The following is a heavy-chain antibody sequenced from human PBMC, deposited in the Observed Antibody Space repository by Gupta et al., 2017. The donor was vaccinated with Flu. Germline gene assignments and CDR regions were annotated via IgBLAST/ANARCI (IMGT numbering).Heavy chain of an antibody. Sequence: QPPGKGLEWIGEINHSGSTNYNPSLKSRVTISVDTSKNQFSLKLSSVTAADTAVYYCATAGGYYDILTAPLSPYYYYGMDVWCEGTTVTVSS. CDR2: INHSGST. CDR3: ATAGGYYDILTAPLSPYYYYGMDV. J-gene: IGHJ6*04. V-gene: IGHV4-34*01. D-gene: IGHD3-9*01.